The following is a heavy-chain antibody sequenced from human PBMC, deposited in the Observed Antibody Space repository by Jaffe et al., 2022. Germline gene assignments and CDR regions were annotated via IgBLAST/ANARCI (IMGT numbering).Heavy chain of an antibody. D-gene: IGHD2-2*01. V-gene: IGHV3-21*01. CDR1: GFTFSSYS. Sequence: EVQLVESGGGLVKPGGSLRLSCAASGFTFSSYSMNWVRQAPGKGLEWVSSISSSSSYIYYADSVKGRFTISRDNAKNSLYLQMNSLRAEDTAVYYCARDRSVEDIVVVPAAMEFDPWGQGTLVTVSS. CDR3: ARDRSVEDIVVVPAAMEFDP. CDR2: ISSSSSYI. J-gene: IGHJ5*02.